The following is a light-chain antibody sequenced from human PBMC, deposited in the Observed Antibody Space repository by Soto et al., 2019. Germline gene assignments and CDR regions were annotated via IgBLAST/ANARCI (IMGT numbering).Light chain of an antibody. CDR3: SSFTTGTTRCV. V-gene: IGLV2-14*01. Sequence: QSVLTQPASVSGSPGQSITISCTGTSSDVGSHDYVSWYQQYPGKAPKLVIFGVSNRPSSVSSRFSGSKSGNTASPTISGLQVEDEADYYCSSFTTGTTRCVFGGGTKVTVL. CDR1: SSDVGSHDY. CDR2: GVS. J-gene: IGLJ3*02.